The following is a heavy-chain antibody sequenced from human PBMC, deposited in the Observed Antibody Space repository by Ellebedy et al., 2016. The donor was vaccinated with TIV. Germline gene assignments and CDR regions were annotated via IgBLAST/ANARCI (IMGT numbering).Heavy chain of an antibody. J-gene: IGHJ4*02. Sequence: GGSLRLSCAASGFTFDDYAMHWVRQAPGKGLEWVSGISWNSGNIGYADAVKGRFTISRDNAKKSLYLQMNSLRVEDMGLYYCARGSDGQDYWGQGTLVTVSS. D-gene: IGHD2-8*01. CDR2: ISWNSGNI. V-gene: IGHV3-9*03. CDR1: GFTFDDYA. CDR3: ARGSDGQDY.